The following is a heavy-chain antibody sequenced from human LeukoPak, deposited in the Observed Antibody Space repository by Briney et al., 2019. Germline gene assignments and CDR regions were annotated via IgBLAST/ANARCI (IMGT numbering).Heavy chain of an antibody. J-gene: IGHJ4*02. Sequence: WASVKVSCKASGYTFTSYAMNWVRQAPGQGLEWMGWISVYNGNTKYAQKLQGRVTMTTDTSTSTAYMELRSLRFDDTAVYYCARDLNYDILTGYYSPALYWGQGTLVTVSS. CDR2: ISVYNGNT. CDR1: GYTFTSYA. D-gene: IGHD3-9*01. V-gene: IGHV1-18*01. CDR3: ARDLNYDILTGYYSPALY.